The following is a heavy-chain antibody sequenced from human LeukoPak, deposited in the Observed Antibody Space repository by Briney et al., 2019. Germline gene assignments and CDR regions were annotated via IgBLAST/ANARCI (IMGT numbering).Heavy chain of an antibody. V-gene: IGHV3-30*18. D-gene: IGHD3-10*01. Sequence: PGRSLRLSCAASGFTFSSYGMHWVRQAPGKGLEWVAVIANDGKTTYYADSVKGRFTISRDNSKNTFYLQMNSLRVEDTAVYYCTKEGLPSGSSWSAWFDPWGQGTLVTVSS. J-gene: IGHJ5*02. CDR1: GFTFSSYG. CDR3: TKEGLPSGSSWSAWFDP. CDR2: IANDGKTT.